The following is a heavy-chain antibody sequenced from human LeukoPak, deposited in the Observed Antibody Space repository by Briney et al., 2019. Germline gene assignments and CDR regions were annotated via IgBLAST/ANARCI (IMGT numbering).Heavy chain of an antibody. J-gene: IGHJ5*02. CDR1: GYTFTSYG. CDR2: ISAYNGNT. D-gene: IGHD3-10*01. Sequence: ASVKVSCKASGYTFTSYGISWVRLAPGQGLEWMGWISAYNGNTNYAQKLQGRVTMTTDTSTSTAYMELRSLRSDDTAVYYCARRGSGTDSWVDWFDPWGQGTLVTVSS. V-gene: IGHV1-18*01. CDR3: ARRGSGTDSWVDWFDP.